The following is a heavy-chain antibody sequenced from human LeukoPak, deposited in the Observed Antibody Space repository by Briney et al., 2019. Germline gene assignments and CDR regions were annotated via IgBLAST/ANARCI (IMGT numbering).Heavy chain of an antibody. Sequence: ASVKVSCKTSGYTFIGYDMHWVRQAPGQGLEWMGWINPNSGGTNYAQKFQGRVTITRNTSISTAYMELSSLRSEDTAVYYCARVIYSSSWSRDYYFDYWGQGTLVTVSS. CDR2: INPNSGGT. D-gene: IGHD6-13*01. V-gene: IGHV1-2*02. J-gene: IGHJ4*02. CDR1: GYTFIGYD. CDR3: ARVIYSSSWSRDYYFDY.